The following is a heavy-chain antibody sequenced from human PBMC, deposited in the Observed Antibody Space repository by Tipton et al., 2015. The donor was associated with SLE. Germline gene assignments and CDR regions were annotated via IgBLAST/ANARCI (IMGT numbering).Heavy chain of an antibody. CDR1: GGSISSHY. D-gene: IGHD5-18*01. V-gene: IGHV4-59*11. Sequence: TLSLTCTVSGGSISSHYWSWIRQPPGKGLEWIGEIYHSGSTNYNPSLKSRVTISVDKSKNQFSLKLSSVTAADTAVYYCARGGIQLREGFDYWGQGTLVTVSS. J-gene: IGHJ4*02. CDR3: ARGGIQLREGFDY. CDR2: IYHSGST.